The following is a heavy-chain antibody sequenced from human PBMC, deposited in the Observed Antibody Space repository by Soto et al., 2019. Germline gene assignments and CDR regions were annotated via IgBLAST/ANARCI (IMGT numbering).Heavy chain of an antibody. D-gene: IGHD2-21*01. Sequence: QVQLGQSGAEVKKPGSSVKVSCKASGVDFINYGISWVRQAPGQGLEWMGGIIHIFRSANYAKKFQGSVTIAADESTTTAYMELTTLTYEATVDYCGARDRCCDGVGYHGEAAYWGQGTLVPVSS. J-gene: IGHJ1*01. CDR2: IIHIFRSA. V-gene: IGHV1-69*01. CDR3: ARDRCCDGVGYHGEAAY. CDR1: GVDFINYG.